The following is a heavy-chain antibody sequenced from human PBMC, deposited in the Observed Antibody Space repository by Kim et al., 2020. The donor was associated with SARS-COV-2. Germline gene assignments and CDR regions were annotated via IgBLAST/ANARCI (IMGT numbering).Heavy chain of an antibody. CDR1: GFTFSSYA. CDR2: ISSDGNNG. D-gene: IGHD1-26*01. J-gene: IGHJ5*02. Sequence: GGSLRLSCAASGFTFSSYALLWARQAPGKGLEWVAVISSDGNNGYFADSVKGRFTISRDDSKSTLYLQMNRLRAEDTAVYYCARRGILGPTDWFDPWSQGTLVSVPS. CDR3: ARRGILGPTDWFDP. V-gene: IGHV3-30*04.